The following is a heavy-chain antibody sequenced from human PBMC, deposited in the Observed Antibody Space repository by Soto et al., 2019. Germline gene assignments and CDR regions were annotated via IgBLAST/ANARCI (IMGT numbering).Heavy chain of an antibody. CDR3: ARERPDGSRLDP. J-gene: IGHJ5*02. CDR1: GGSISSGDYY. Sequence: QVQLQESGPGLVKPSQTLSLTCTVSGGSISSGDYYWSWIRQPPGKGLEWIGYIYYSGSTYYNPTHKSRVTIAVDTSKNQSSLKLSSVTAADTAVYYCARERPDGSRLDPWGQGTLVTVSS. CDR2: IYYSGST. D-gene: IGHD6-13*01. V-gene: IGHV4-30-4*01.